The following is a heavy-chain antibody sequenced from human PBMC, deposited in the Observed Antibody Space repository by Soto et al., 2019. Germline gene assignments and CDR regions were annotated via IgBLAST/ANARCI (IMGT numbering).Heavy chain of an antibody. V-gene: IGHV4-34*01. CDR2: INHSGST. CDR3: ARGPRGTVGGVKGIDY. Sequence: QVQLQQWGAGLLKPSETLSLTCAVYGGSFSSYYWSWIRQPPGKGLEWIGEINHSGSTNYNPSLKSRVTISVDTSKTQFSLKLSSVTAADTAVYYCARGPRGTVGGVKGIDYWGQGTLVTVSS. J-gene: IGHJ4*02. D-gene: IGHD3-16*01. CDR1: GGSFSSYY.